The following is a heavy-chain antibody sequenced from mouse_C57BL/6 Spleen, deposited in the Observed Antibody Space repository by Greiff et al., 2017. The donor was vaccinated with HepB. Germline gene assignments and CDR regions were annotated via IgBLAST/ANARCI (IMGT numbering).Heavy chain of an antibody. D-gene: IGHD4-1*01. V-gene: IGHV1-61*01. CDR3: ARGGGTEYFDV. CDR1: GYTFTSYW. J-gene: IGHJ1*03. Sequence: QVQLKQPGAELVRPGSSVKLSCKASGYTFTSYWMDWVKQRPGQGLEWIGNIYPSDSETHYNQKFKDKATLTVDKSSSTAYMQLSSLTSEDSAVYYCARGGGTEYFDVWGTGTTVTVSS. CDR2: IYPSDSET.